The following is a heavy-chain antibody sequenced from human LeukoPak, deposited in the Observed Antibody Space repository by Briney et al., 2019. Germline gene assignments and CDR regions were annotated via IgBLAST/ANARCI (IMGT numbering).Heavy chain of an antibody. CDR2: INHSGST. Sequence: SGTLSLTCAVYGGSFSGYYWSWIRQPPGKGLEWIGEINHSGSTNYNPSLKSRVTISVDTSKNQFSLKLSSVTAADTAVYYCARGQGGYSTVSDFDYWGQGTLVTVSS. CDR1: GGSFSGYY. CDR3: ARGQGGYSTVSDFDY. V-gene: IGHV4-34*01. D-gene: IGHD5-18*01. J-gene: IGHJ4*02.